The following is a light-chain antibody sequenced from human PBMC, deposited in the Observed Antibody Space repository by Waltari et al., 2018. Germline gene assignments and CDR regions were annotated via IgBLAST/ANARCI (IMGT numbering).Light chain of an antibody. Sequence: QSVVTQPPSASGTPGQRVTISCSGSSSNIGSNFVFWYQQLPGATPKVLLFRNDRRPAGVPDRFSGSKSGTSASLDSSGLRSEDEANYYCATWDGSLSAVVFGGGTKLTVL. V-gene: IGLV1-47*01. CDR2: RND. CDR3: ATWDGSLSAVV. J-gene: IGLJ2*01. CDR1: SSNIGSNF.